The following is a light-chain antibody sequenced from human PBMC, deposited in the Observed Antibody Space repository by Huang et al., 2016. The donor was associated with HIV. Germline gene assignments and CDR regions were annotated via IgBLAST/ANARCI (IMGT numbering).Light chain of an antibody. V-gene: IGKV1-39*01. CDR3: QQTYSTPHM. J-gene: IGKJ1*01. CDR1: QTISSY. CDR2: TAS. Sequence: DIQMTQSPSSLSASVGDRITITCRASQTISSYLNWYHQKPGNAPKLLIYTASSLQSGVPSRFSGSGSGTEFTLTISSLQPEDFATYYCQQTYSTPHMFGQGTKVEIK.